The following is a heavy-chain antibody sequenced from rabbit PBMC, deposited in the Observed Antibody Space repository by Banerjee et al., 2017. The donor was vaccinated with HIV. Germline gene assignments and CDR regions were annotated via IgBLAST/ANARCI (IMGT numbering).Heavy chain of an antibody. J-gene: IGHJ6*01. CDR3: ARDTGTSFSSYGMDL. Sequence: QQQLEESGGGLVRPGGTLTLTCKASGIALSTDAYMCWVRQPPGKGLEWIACIVVGSGGFTYYANWAKGRFTISKTSSTTVTLQMISLTAADTATYFCARDTGTSFSSYGMDLWGQGTLVTVS. CDR1: GIALSTDAY. CDR2: IVVGSGGFT. D-gene: IGHD8-1*01. V-gene: IGHV1S45*01.